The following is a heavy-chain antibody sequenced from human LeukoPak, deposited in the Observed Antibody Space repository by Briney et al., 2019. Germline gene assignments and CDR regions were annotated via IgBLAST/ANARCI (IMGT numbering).Heavy chain of an antibody. CDR3: ARLWFGESHFDY. D-gene: IGHD3-10*01. J-gene: IGHJ4*02. CDR1: GGSISSYY. CDR2: IYYSGST. Sequence: SETLSLTCTVSGGSISSYYWSWIRQPAGKGLEWIGSIYYSGSTYYNPSLKSRVTISVDTSKNQFSLKLSSVTAADTAVYYCARLWFGESHFDYWGQGTLVTVSS. V-gene: IGHV4-59*05.